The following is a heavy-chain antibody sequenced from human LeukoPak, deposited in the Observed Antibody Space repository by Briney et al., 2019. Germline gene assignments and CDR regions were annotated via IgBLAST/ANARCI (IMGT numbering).Heavy chain of an antibody. V-gene: IGHV4-31*03. J-gene: IGHJ6*02. CDR2: IYYSGST. Sequence: PSETLSLTCTVSGGSISSGGHYWSWIRQHPGKGLEWIGYIYYSGSTYYNPSLKSRVTISVDTSKNQFSLKLSSVTAADTAVYYCARVGSDDFWSGYPYYYYGMDVWGQGTTVTVSS. CDR3: ARVGSDDFWSGYPYYYYGMDV. CDR1: GGSISSGGHY. D-gene: IGHD3-3*01.